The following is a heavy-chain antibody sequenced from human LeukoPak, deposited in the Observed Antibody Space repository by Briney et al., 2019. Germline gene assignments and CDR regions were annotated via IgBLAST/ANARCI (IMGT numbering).Heavy chain of an antibody. CDR3: AKDPRGSYSRDYYYYMDV. CDR2: IWYDGSNK. V-gene: IGHV3-33*06. D-gene: IGHD1-26*01. Sequence: QPGRSLRLSCAASGFTFSSYGMHWVRQAPGKGLEWVAVIWYDGSNKYYADSVKGRFTISRDNSKNTLYLQMNSLRAVDAAVYYCAKDPRGSYSRDYYYYMDVWGKGTTVTVSS. J-gene: IGHJ6*03. CDR1: GFTFSSYG.